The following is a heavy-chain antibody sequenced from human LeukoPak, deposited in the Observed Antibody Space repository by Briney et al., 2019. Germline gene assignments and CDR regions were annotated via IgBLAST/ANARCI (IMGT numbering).Heavy chain of an antibody. CDR3: ARGYCSGGSCYPFDY. D-gene: IGHD2-15*01. CDR1: GGSFSGSY. J-gene: IGHJ4*02. CDR2: IKHRGST. Sequence: PSETLCLTCAVSGGSFSGSYWSWIRQPPGKGLEWIGEIKHRGSTNYNTSLMSRDTISVGTSKNQFSLKLSSVTDADTAVYDCARGYCSGGSCYPFDYWGQGTLVTVSS. V-gene: IGHV4-34*01.